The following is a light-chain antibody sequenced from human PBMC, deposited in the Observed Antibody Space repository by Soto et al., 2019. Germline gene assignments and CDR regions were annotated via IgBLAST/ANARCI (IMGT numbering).Light chain of an antibody. CDR3: HQYGSSPQT. J-gene: IGKJ1*01. CDR1: QSVTNY. V-gene: IGKV3-20*01. Sequence: EIVLTQSPATLSFSPCERSTLSCRASQSVTNYLTWYQQKPGQAPRLLIYAVSSRAAGIPDRFSGSESGTDFTLTISRLEPEDFAVYYCHQYGSSPQTFGQGTKVDIK. CDR2: AVS.